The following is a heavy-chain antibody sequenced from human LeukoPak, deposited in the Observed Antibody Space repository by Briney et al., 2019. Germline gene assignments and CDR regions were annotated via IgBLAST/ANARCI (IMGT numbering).Heavy chain of an antibody. CDR3: ARDRGGSGYYSDAFDI. D-gene: IGHD3-22*01. V-gene: IGHV4-61*02. CDR1: GGSISSDNYY. Sequence: SETLSLTCTVSGGSISSDNYYWSWIRQPAGKGLEWIGRIYTSGSTNYNPSLKSRVTISVDKSKNQFSLKLSSVTAADTAVYYCARDRGGSGYYSDAFDIWGQGTMVTVSS. CDR2: IYTSGST. J-gene: IGHJ3*02.